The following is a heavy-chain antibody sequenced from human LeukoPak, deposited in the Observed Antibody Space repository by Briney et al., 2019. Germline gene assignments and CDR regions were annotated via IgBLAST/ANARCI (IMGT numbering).Heavy chain of an antibody. CDR3: ARGPAFLGKEKAVKQLVSIDY. V-gene: IGHV1-8*03. J-gene: IGHJ4*02. CDR2: MNPNSGNT. CDR1: GYTFTSYD. D-gene: IGHD6-6*01. Sequence: GASVKVSCKASGYTFTSYDTNWVRQATGQGLEWMGWMNPNSGNTGYAQKFQGRVTITRNTSISTAYMELSSLRSEDTAVYYCARGPAFLGKEKAVKQLVSIDYWGQGTLVTVSS.